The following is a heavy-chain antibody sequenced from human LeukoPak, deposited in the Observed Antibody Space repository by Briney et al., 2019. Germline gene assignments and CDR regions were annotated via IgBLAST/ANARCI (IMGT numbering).Heavy chain of an antibody. D-gene: IGHD5-18*01. CDR2: INHSGST. Sequence: SETLSLTCAVYGGSFSGYYWSWIRQPPGKGLEWIGEINHSGSTNYSPSLKSRVTMSVDTSKNQFSLKLSSVTAADTAIYYCARGYSYGQTDYWGQGTLVAVSS. CDR3: ARGYSYGQTDY. V-gene: IGHV4-34*01. J-gene: IGHJ4*02. CDR1: GGSFSGYY.